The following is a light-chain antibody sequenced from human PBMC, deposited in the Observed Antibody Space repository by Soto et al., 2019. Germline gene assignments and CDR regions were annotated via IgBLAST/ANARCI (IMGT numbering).Light chain of an antibody. CDR3: QQAKSFPLT. Sequence: DIQMTQSLSTLSAFLXDRVHITFRASSDINTFLAXXQQXXGXAPKXXXFDXSSLHSGVPSRFSGSGSGTDFTLTISSLHPEDFATYYCQQAKSFPLTFGGGTKVEI. V-gene: IGKV1-12*01. J-gene: IGKJ4*01. CDR1: SDINTF. CDR2: DXS.